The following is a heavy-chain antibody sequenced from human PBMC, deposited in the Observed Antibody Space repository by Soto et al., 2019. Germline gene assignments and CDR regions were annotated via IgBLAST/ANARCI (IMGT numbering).Heavy chain of an antibody. CDR3: ARGGKTVTTFDY. J-gene: IGHJ4*02. D-gene: IGHD4-17*01. V-gene: IGHV4-30-2*01. CDR2: IYHSGST. CDR1: GGSISSGGYS. Sequence: QLQLQESGSGLVKPSQTLSLTCAVSGGSISSGGYSWSWIRQPPGKGLEWIGYIYHSGSTYYNPSLKSRVPISGDKSKNQVSLELNSVTAADTAGYYCARGGKTVTTFDYWGQGTLVTVSS.